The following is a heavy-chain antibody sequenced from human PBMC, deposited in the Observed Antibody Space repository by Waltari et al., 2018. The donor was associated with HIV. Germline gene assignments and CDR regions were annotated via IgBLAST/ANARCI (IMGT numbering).Heavy chain of an antibody. J-gene: IGHJ6*02. CDR2: IYYNGNT. D-gene: IGHD2-21*02. Sequence: QVQLQESGPGLVKPSETLSLTCSVSGGSLRDHYLSWIRQSPGTGLEWIGYIYYNGNTNYNPSLKSGVTMSVASSKSQFSRRLSSVTAADTAIYYCARGPIMTAGNFYNGFDVWGRGTTVTVSS. V-gene: IGHV4-59*11. CDR3: ARGPIMTAGNFYNGFDV. CDR1: GGSLRDHY.